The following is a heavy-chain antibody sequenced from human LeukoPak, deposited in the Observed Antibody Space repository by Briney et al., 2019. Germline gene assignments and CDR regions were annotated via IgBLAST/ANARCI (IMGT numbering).Heavy chain of an antibody. CDR1: GFIFDDYA. CDR3: AKGIGPYYYDSSGYYLGDAFHI. V-gene: IGHV3-9*03. D-gene: IGHD3-22*01. Sequence: GGSLRLSCAASGFIFDDYAMHWVRQAPRKGLEWVSGISWNGVSIGYADSVKGRLTISRDNAKNSLYLQMNSLRAEDMAFYYCAKGIGPYYYDSSGYYLGDAFHIWGQGTMVTVPS. J-gene: IGHJ3*02. CDR2: ISWNGVSI.